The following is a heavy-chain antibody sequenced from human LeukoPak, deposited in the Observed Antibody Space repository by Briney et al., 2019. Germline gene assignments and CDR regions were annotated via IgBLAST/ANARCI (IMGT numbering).Heavy chain of an antibody. CDR1: GGSISSYY. Sequence: SETLSLTCTVSGGSISSYYWSWIRQPPGKGLEWIGYIYYSGSTYYNPSLKSRVTISVDTSKNQFSLKLSSVTAADTAVYYCARAGEYYYDSSGTNWFDPWGQGTLVTVSS. V-gene: IGHV4-59*01. J-gene: IGHJ5*02. CDR3: ARAGEYYYDSSGTNWFDP. D-gene: IGHD3-22*01. CDR2: IYYSGST.